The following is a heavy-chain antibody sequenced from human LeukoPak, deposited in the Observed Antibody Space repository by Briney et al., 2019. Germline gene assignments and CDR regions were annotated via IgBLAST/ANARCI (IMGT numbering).Heavy chain of an antibody. Sequence: SVRVSCKASGGTFSSYAISWVRQAPGQGLEWMGGIIPIFGTANYAQKFKGRVTITADESTSTAYMELSSLRSEDTAVYYCARGHCSGGSCYLYYYYYYMDVWGKGTTVTVSS. CDR2: IIPIFGTA. CDR1: GGTFSSYA. V-gene: IGHV1-69*01. D-gene: IGHD2-15*01. J-gene: IGHJ6*03. CDR3: ARGHCSGGSCYLYYYYYYMDV.